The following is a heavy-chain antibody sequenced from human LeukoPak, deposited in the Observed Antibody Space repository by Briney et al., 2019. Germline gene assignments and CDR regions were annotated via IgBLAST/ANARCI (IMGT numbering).Heavy chain of an antibody. CDR1: GYTFTGYY. J-gene: IGHJ4*02. Sequence: ASVKVSCKASGYTFTGYYMHWVRQAPGQGLEWMGWISPNSGGTNYAQKFQGRVTMTRDTSISTAYMELSRLRSDDTAVYYCARDAGGVLRYFDWLSRYYFDYWGQGTLVTVSS. CDR2: ISPNSGGT. D-gene: IGHD3-9*01. V-gene: IGHV1-2*02. CDR3: ARDAGGVLRYFDWLSRYYFDY.